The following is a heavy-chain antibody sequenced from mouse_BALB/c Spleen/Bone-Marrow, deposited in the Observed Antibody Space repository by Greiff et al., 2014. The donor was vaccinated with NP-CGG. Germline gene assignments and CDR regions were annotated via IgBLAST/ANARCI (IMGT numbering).Heavy chain of an antibody. CDR1: GDSITSGY. V-gene: IGHV3-8*02. CDR2: ISYSSST. J-gene: IGHJ4*01. CDR3: ARSGSSGYHYYAMDY. Sequence: EVQLVESGPSLVKPSQTLSLTRSVTGDSITSGYWNWIRKFPGNKLEYMGFISYSSSTYYNPSLKSRISITRDTSKNLYYLQLNSVTTEDSATYYCARSGSSGYHYYAMDYWGQGTSVTVSS. D-gene: IGHD3-1*01.